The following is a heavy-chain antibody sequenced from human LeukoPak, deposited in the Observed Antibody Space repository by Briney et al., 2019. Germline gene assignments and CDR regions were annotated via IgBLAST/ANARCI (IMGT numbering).Heavy chain of an antibody. CDR3: ARESNTVNDY. D-gene: IGHD2/OR15-2a*01. CDR2: ISYDGSNK. J-gene: IGHJ4*02. CDR1: GFTFSSYA. Sequence: GGSLRLSCAASGFTFSSYAMHWVRQAPGKGLEWVAVISYDGSNKYYADSVKGRFTISRDNSKNTLYLQMNSLRAEDTAVYYCARESNTVNDYWGQGTLVTVSS. V-gene: IGHV3-30-3*01.